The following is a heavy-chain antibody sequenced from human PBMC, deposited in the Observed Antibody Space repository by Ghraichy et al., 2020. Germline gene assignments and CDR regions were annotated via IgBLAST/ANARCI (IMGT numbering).Heavy chain of an antibody. CDR1: GSSVNSASYY. D-gene: IGHD3-3*01. CDR3: ARAPYYAPDY. J-gene: IGHJ4*02. V-gene: IGHV4-61*01. Sequence: SQTLSLTCTVSGSSVNSASYYWSWIRQPPGKGLEWIGYIYYSGSTNYNPSLKSRVTISLDTSKNQFSLKLSSVTAAVTAVYYCARAPYYAPDYWGQGTLVTVSS. CDR2: IYYSGST.